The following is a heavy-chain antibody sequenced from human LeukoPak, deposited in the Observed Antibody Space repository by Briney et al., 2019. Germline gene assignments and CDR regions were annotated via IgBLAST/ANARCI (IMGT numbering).Heavy chain of an antibody. V-gene: IGHV4-59*12. CDR3: AKLPGELESRVQVDY. Sequence: SETLSLTCIVSGGSISNYYWSWFRQPPGKGLEWIGYIYQTGATSYNPSLKSRVTISIDTSKNQFSLKLSSVTAADTAVYYCAKLPGELESRVQVDYWGQRTLVTISS. J-gene: IGHJ4*02. D-gene: IGHD1-26*01. CDR2: IYQTGAT. CDR1: GGSISNYY.